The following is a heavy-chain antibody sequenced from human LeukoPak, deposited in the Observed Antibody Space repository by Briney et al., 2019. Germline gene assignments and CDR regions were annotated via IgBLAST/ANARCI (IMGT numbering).Heavy chain of an antibody. CDR1: GYSFTSYW. V-gene: IGHV5-51*01. D-gene: IGHD5-24*01. J-gene: IGHJ4*02. CDR3: ARLRSEMATPDY. Sequence: PGESLKISCKGSGYSFTSYWIGWMRQMPGKGLEWMGIIYPGDSDTRYSPSSQGQVTVSADKSISTAYLQWSSLKASDTAMYYCARLRSEMATPDYWGQGTLVTVSS. CDR2: IYPGDSDT.